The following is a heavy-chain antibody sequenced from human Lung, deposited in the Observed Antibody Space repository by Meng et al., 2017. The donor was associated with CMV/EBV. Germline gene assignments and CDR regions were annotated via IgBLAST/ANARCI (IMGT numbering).Heavy chain of an antibody. CDR2: INAGNGNT. CDR3: ARAGYDSSGYYPQPFDY. V-gene: IGHV1-3*01. CDR1: GYTLTSYA. D-gene: IGHD3-22*01. Sequence: QLVPFGAEVKKPGASVKCYCKASGYTLTSYAMHWVRQAPGQRLEWMGWINAGNGNTKYSQRFQGRVTITRDTSASTAYMELSSLRSEDTTVYYCARAGYDSSGYYPQPFDYWGQGTLVTVSS. J-gene: IGHJ4*02.